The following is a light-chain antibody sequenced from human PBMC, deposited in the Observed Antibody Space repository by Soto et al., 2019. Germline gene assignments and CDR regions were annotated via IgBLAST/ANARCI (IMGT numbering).Light chain of an antibody. Sequence: DIVMTQSPDSLAVSLGERATINCKSSQTVLRSSNNKNHLAWSQQKPEQPPKMLISWASTRESRVPDRFSGRGSGTDFTLTISSLQAEDGAVYYCQHYYTVPVTFGQGTRLEIK. J-gene: IGKJ5*01. CDR2: WAS. CDR1: QTVLRSSNNKNH. CDR3: QHYYTVPVT. V-gene: IGKV4-1*01.